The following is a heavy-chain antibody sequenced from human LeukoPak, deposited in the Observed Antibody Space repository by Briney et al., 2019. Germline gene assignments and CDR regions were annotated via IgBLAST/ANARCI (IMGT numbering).Heavy chain of an antibody. CDR2: IYHSGST. D-gene: IGHD2-2*02. CDR1: GYSISSGYY. Sequence: PSETLSLTCAVSGYSISSGYYWGWIRQPPGKGLEWIGSIYHSGSTYFNPALTSRVTTSVDTSKNQFSLKLSSVTAADTAVYYCARQDQKIPSFDPWGQGTLVTVSS. CDR3: ARQDQKIPSFDP. V-gene: IGHV4-38-2*01. J-gene: IGHJ5*02.